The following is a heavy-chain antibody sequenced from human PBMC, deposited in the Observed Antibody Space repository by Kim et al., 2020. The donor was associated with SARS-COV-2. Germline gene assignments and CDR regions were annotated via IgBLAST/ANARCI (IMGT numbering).Heavy chain of an antibody. CDR2: IIPIFGTA. J-gene: IGHJ2*01. Sequence: SVKVSCKASGGTFSSYAISWVRQAPGQGLEWMGGIIPIFGTANYAQKFQGRVTITADESTSTAYMELSSLRSEDTAVYYCARSQDGVMIVGTQLPFHLWGGGTLVTVSS. D-gene: IGHD3-22*01. CDR1: GGTFSSYA. V-gene: IGHV1-69*13. CDR3: ARSQDGVMIVGTQLPFHL.